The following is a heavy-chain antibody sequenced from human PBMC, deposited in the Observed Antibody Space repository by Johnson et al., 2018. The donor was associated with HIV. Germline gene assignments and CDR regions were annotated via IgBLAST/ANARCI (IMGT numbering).Heavy chain of an antibody. D-gene: IGHD1-26*01. Sequence: VQLVESGGGLVRPGGSLRLSCTASGFTVSSNYMSWVRQAPGKGLEWVSVIDTAGSTHYADSVQRRFTISRDNAKNSLSLQRNSLRAEDTAVYYCARDRVGATAFDVWGQGTLVTVSS. CDR2: IDTAGST. CDR3: ARDRVGATAFDV. CDR1: GFTVSSNY. V-gene: IGHV3-66*01. J-gene: IGHJ3*01.